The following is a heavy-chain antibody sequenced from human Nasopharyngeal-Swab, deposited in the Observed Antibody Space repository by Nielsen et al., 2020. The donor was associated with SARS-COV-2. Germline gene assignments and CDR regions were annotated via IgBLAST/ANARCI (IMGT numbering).Heavy chain of an antibody. CDR2: INPNSGGT. D-gene: IGHD2-21*01. Sequence: ASVKVSCKASGYTFTGYYMHWVRQAPGQGLEWMGWINPNSGGTNYAQKFQGWVTMTRDTPISTAYMELSRLRSDDTAVYYCARAGDIGRSCGGDCYSRDAFDIWGQGTMVTVSS. CDR1: GYTFTGYY. CDR3: ARAGDIGRSCGGDCYSRDAFDI. J-gene: IGHJ3*02. V-gene: IGHV1-2*04.